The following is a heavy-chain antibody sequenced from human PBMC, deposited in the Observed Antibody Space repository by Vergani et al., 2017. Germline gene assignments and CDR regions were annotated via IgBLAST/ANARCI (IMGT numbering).Heavy chain of an antibody. CDR1: GGSVSSGSYY. CDR3: ARDLGELLAWFDP. J-gene: IGHJ5*02. Sequence: QVQLQESGPGLVKPSETLSLTCTVSGGSVSSGSYYWIWIRQPPGKGLEWIGYIYYSGSTNYNPSLKSRVTISVDTSKNQFSLKLSSVTAADTAVYYCARDLGELLAWFDPWGQGTLVTVSS. D-gene: IGHD1-26*01. V-gene: IGHV4-61*01. CDR2: IYYSGST.